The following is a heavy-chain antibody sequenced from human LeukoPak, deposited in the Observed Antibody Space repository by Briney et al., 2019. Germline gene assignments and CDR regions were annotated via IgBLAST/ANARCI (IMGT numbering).Heavy chain of an antibody. CDR1: GGSISSGSYY. CDR3: ARDTNIVDY. V-gene: IGHV4-61*02. D-gene: IGHD2-15*01. Sequence: SETLSLTCTVSGGSISSGSYYWSWIRQPAGKGLEWIGRIYTSGSTNYNPSLKSRVTMSVDTSKNQFSLKLSSVTAADTAVYYCARDTNIVDYWGQGTLVTVSS. J-gene: IGHJ4*02. CDR2: IYTSGST.